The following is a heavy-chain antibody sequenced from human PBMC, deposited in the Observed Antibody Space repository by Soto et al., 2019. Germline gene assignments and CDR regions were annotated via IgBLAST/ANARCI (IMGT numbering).Heavy chain of an antibody. D-gene: IGHD3-3*01. Sequence: SVKVSCKASGGSFSSYAISWVRQAPGQGLEWMGGIIPIFGTANYAQKFQGRVTITADESTSTAYMELSSLRSEDTAVYYCARDGLDITIFGVVIPHYGMDVWGQGTTVTVSS. CDR1: GGSFSSYA. CDR3: ARDGLDITIFGVVIPHYGMDV. CDR2: IIPIFGTA. V-gene: IGHV1-69*13. J-gene: IGHJ6*02.